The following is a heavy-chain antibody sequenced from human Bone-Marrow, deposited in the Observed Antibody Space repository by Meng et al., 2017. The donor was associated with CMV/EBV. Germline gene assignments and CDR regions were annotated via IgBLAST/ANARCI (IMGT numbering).Heavy chain of an antibody. CDR2: IIPIFGTA. Sequence: SVKVSCKASGGTFSSYAISWVRQAPGQGLEWMGGIIPIFGTANYAQKFQGRVTITTDESTSTAYMELSSLRSEDTAVYYCARVRKKSDSTSLSYFDYWGQGTLVTVSS. J-gene: IGHJ4*02. D-gene: IGHD2-2*01. CDR3: ARVRKKSDSTSLSYFDY. V-gene: IGHV1-69*05. CDR1: GGTFSSYA.